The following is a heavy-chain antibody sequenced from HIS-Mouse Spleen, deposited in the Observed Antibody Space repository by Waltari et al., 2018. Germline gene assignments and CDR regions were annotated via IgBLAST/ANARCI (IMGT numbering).Heavy chain of an antibody. D-gene: IGHD6-13*01. CDR3: AREIPYSSSWYDWYFDL. CDR1: GGSISSSSYY. CDR2: SYYSGRT. V-gene: IGHV4-39*07. Sequence: QLQLQESGPGLVKPSETLSLTCTVSGGSISSSSYYWGWIRQPPGKGLEWIGSSYYSGRTYYNRALRSRVTISVDTSKNQFSLKLGSVTAADTAVYYCAREIPYSSSWYDWYFDLWGRGTLVTVSS. J-gene: IGHJ2*01.